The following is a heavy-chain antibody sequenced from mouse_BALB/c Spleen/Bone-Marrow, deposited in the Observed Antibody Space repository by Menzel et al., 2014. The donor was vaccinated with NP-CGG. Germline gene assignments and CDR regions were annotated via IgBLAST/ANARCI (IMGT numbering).Heavy chain of an antibody. J-gene: IGHJ4*01. CDR2: IDPSDSET. CDR1: GYTFTSYW. V-gene: IGHV1-69*02. Sequence: QVQLQQSGAELVKPGAPVKLSCKASGYTFTSYWMNWVKQRPGRGLEWIGRIDPSDSETHYNQKFKDKATLTVDKSSSTAYIQLSSLTSEDSAVYYCARALGDGYYYAMDDWGQGTSVTVSS. D-gene: IGHD2-3*01. CDR3: ARALGDGYYYAMDD.